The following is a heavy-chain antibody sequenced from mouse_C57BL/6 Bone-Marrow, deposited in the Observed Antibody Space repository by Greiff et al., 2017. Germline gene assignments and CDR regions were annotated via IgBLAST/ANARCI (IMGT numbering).Heavy chain of an antibody. CDR1: GYTFTSYW. CDR3: ARPCYGSSYNFDY. Sequence: QVQLQQPGAELVMPGASVKLSCKASGYTFTSYWMHWVKQRPGQGLEWIGEIDPSDSYTNYNQKFKGKSTLTVDKSSSTAYMQLSSLTSEDSAVYYCARPCYGSSYNFDYWGQGTTLTVSS. D-gene: IGHD1-1*01. CDR2: IDPSDSYT. V-gene: IGHV1-69*01. J-gene: IGHJ2*01.